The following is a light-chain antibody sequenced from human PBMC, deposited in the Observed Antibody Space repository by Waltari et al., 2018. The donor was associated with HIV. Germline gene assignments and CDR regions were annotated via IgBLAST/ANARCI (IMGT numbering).Light chain of an antibody. V-gene: IGKV3-15*01. CDR3: QQYNIWPPLT. Sequence: EIVLMQSPAILSASPGETATLSCRASQSVSRNLAWYQQKPGQAPRLLIYGASTRATGIPARVRASGAGTEFTLTISSLQSEDFAVYYCQQYNIWPPLTFGGGTKVEMK. J-gene: IGKJ4*01. CDR1: QSVSRN. CDR2: GAS.